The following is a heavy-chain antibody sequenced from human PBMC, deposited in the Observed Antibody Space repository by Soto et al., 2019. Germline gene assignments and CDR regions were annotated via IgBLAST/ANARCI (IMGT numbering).Heavy chain of an antibody. CDR1: GASITYCGYS. Sequence: QLQLHESGSGLVKPSQTLSLTCTVSGASITYCGYSWSWIRQTPGKGLEWIGYIHHLETTFYNPSFESRLSLSIDRAKNQCSLNLNSMSAADRAVYFCARGGGSDSFDYWGHGILVTVSS. CDR3: ARGGGSDSFDY. CDR2: IHHLETT. V-gene: IGHV4-30-2*01. J-gene: IGHJ4*01. D-gene: IGHD1-26*01.